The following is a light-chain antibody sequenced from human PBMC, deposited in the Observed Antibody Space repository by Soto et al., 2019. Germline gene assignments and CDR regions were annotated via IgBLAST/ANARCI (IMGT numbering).Light chain of an antibody. Sequence: DIVMTQSPASLAVSLGERATINCKSSQSVLYSSNNKNYLAWYQQKPGQPPKLLIYWASTRESGVPDRFSGSGSGTDFTLTISSLQAEDVAVYYCQQYYSTLLTFGGGTKVDI. V-gene: IGKV4-1*01. CDR3: QQYYSTLLT. J-gene: IGKJ4*01. CDR1: QSVLYSSNNKNY. CDR2: WAS.